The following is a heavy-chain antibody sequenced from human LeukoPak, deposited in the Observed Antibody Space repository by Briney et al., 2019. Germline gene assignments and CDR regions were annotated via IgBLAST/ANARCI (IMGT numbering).Heavy chain of an antibody. D-gene: IGHD2-15*01. CDR2: ISSSGSTI. CDR1: GFTFSDYY. Sequence: GGSLRLSCAASGFTFSDYYMSWIRQAPGKGLEWVSYISSSGSTIYYADSVKGRFTISRDNAKNSLYLQMNSLRAEDTAVYYSARAGVVVAATTFDYWGQGTLVTVSS. CDR3: ARAGVVVAATTFDY. V-gene: IGHV3-11*01. J-gene: IGHJ4*02.